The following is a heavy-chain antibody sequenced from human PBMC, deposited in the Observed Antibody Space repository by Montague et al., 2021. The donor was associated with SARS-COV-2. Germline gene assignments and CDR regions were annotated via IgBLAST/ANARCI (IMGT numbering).Heavy chain of an antibody. D-gene: IGHD7-27*01. CDR1: GGSISSYY. CDR2: IYYSGST. V-gene: IGHV4-59*01. CDR3: AKGPLGYYYYYMDV. J-gene: IGHJ6*03. Sequence: SETLSLTCTVSGGSISSYYWSWIRQPPGKGLEWIGYIYYSGSTNYNPSPKSRVTISVDTSKNQFSLKLSSVTAADTAVYYCAKGPLGYYYYYMDVWGKGTTVTVSS.